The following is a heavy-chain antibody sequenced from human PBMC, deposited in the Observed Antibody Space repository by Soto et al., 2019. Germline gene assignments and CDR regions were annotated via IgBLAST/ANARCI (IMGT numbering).Heavy chain of an antibody. Sequence: GGSLRLSCAASGFTVSSNYMSWVRQAPGKGLEWVSVIYSGGSTYYADSVKGRFTISRDNSKNTLYLQMNSLRAEDAAVYYCARGARKDDAFDIWGQGTMVTVSS. J-gene: IGHJ3*02. V-gene: IGHV3-53*01. CDR3: ARGARKDDAFDI. CDR2: IYSGGST. CDR1: GFTVSSNY. D-gene: IGHD6-6*01.